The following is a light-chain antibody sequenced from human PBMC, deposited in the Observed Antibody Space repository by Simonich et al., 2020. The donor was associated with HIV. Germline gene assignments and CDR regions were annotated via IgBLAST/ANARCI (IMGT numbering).Light chain of an antibody. Sequence: EIVLTQSPDTLSLSPGERATLSCRASQSVSSNLAWYQQKPGQAPTLRIYDASTRATGIPARFSGSGSGTEFTLTISSLQSEDFAVYYCQQYNNWPPAFGQGTKVEIK. CDR1: QSVSSN. J-gene: IGKJ1*01. V-gene: IGKV3-15*01. CDR2: DAS. CDR3: QQYNNWPPA.